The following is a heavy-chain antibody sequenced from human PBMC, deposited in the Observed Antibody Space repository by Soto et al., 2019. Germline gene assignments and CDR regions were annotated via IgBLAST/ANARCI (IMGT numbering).Heavy chain of an antibody. J-gene: IGHJ4*02. CDR1: GFTFSAHW. V-gene: IGHV3-7*01. CDR3: ARTYSGYELYPVE. Sequence: GGSLRLSCAASGFTFSAHWMSWVRQAPGKGLEWVASIKQDGSEKFSVDSVKGRFTISRDNAKNSLYLQMNSLTTEDTAVYYLARTYSGYELYPVEWGPGPRVNVSS. D-gene: IGHD5-12*01. CDR2: IKQDGSEK.